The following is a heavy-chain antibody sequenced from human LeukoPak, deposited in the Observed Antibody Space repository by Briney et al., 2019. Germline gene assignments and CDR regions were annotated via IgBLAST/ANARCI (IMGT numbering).Heavy chain of an antibody. V-gene: IGHV4-34*01. CDR2: INHSGST. CDR1: GGSISSYY. D-gene: IGHD1-1*01. J-gene: IGHJ3*02. CDR3: ARDNGPRADAFDI. Sequence: SETLSLTCTVSGGSISSYYWSWIRQPPGKGLEWIGEINHSGSTNHNPSLKSRVTISVDTSKNQFSLKLSSVTAADTAVYYCARDNGPRADAFDIWGQGTMVTVSS.